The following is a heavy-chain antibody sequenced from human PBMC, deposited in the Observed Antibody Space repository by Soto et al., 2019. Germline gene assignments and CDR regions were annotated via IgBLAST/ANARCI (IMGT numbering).Heavy chain of an antibody. V-gene: IGHV4-59*01. J-gene: IGHJ5*02. Sequence: SETLSLTCTVSGDSISSFYWTWIRQPPGRGLEWIGYIYFSGSTKYIPSLESRVTISLDTSKKQFSLKLSSVTAADTAVYYCARSPRVAARPNWFDPWGQGALVTVSS. CDR3: ARSPRVAARPNWFDP. CDR2: IYFSGST. CDR1: GDSISSFY. D-gene: IGHD6-6*01.